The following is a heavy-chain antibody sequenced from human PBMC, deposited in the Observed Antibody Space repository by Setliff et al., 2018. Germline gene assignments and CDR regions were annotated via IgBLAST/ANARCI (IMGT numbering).Heavy chain of an antibody. V-gene: IGHV7-4-1*02. CDR1: GYTFTTYA. Sequence: ASVKVSCKASGYTFTTYAISWMRQAPGQGLEWMGWINTNTGNPSYAQGFTGRFVFSLDTSVSTAYLQISSLKAENTAVYYCARGVYEYSYGYRGHYYYYMDVWGKGATVTVSS. CDR2: INTNTGNP. D-gene: IGHD3-16*01. J-gene: IGHJ6*03. CDR3: ARGVYEYSYGYRGHYYYYMDV.